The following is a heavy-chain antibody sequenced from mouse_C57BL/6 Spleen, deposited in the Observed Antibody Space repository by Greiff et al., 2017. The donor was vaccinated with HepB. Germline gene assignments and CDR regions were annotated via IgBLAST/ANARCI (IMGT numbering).Heavy chain of an antibody. J-gene: IGHJ4*01. Sequence: EVQLQESGGGLVKPGGSLKLSCAASGFTFSDYGMHWVRQAPEKGLEWVAYISSGSSTIYYADTVKGRFTISRDNAKNTLFLQMTSLRSEDTAMYYCANSYLYAMDYWGQGTSVTVSS. CDR3: ANSYLYAMDY. CDR2: ISSGSSTI. CDR1: GFTFSDYG. V-gene: IGHV5-17*01. D-gene: IGHD2-12*01.